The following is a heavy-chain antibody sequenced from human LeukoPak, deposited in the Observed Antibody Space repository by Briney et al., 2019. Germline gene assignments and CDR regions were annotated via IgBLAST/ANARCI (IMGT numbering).Heavy chain of an antibody. Sequence: GGSLRLSCAASGFTFSSYSMNSGRHAPGEGLGWVSSISIRSSYIYYADSVKGRFTSSKDNAKTSLYLQMNSLRAEDTAVYYCARDQGSGWYYFDYWGQGTLVTVSS. D-gene: IGHD6-19*01. CDR2: ISIRSSYI. CDR1: GFTFSSYS. J-gene: IGHJ4*02. V-gene: IGHV3-21*01. CDR3: ARDQGSGWYYFDY.